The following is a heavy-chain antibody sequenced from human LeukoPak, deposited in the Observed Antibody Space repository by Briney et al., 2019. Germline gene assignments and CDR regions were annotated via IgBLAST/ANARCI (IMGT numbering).Heavy chain of an antibody. D-gene: IGHD3-16*01. CDR2: IRSKADGGTP. Sequence: GGPLRLSCAASEFTFSSYSMNWVRQAPGKGLEWVGHIRSKADGGTPDYIAPVKGRFTISRDDSKDTLYLQMNSLKTEDTAVYYCATPALGRRLYYYDYWGQGTLVTVSP. CDR3: ATPALGRRLYYYDY. V-gene: IGHV3-15*07. J-gene: IGHJ4*02. CDR1: EFTFSSYS.